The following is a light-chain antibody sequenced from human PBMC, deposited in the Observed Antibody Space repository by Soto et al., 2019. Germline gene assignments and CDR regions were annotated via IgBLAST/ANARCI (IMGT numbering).Light chain of an antibody. V-gene: IGLV1-44*01. CDR1: RSNIGTNT. CDR2: SDN. J-gene: IGLJ2*01. CDR3: AAWDVRFVV. Sequence: QSVLTQPPSASGTPGQRVTISCSGSRSNIGTNTVTWYQQLPGTAPTLLIYSDNQRPSVVPDRFSGSKSGTSASLAISALQSDDEAAYYLAAWDVRFVVFGGGTKLTVL.